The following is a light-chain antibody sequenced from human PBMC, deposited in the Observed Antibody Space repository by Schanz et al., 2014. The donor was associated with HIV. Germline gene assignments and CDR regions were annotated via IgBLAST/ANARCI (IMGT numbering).Light chain of an antibody. CDR2: DAS. CDR3: QQYGGLPWT. CDR1: QSVSSN. J-gene: IGKJ1*01. Sequence: EIVMTQSPATLSVSPGERATLSCRASQSVSSNLAWYQQKPGQAPRLLIYDASTRATGVPARFSGSGSGTDFTLTIGRLEPEDFAVYFCQQYGGLPWTFGQGTKVEIK. V-gene: IGKV3-15*01.